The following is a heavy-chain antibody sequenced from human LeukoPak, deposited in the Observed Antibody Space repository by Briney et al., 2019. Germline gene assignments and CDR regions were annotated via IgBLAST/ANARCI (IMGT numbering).Heavy chain of an antibody. CDR1: GYSFTSYW. V-gene: IGHV5-51*01. J-gene: IGHJ4*02. Sequence: GESLKISCKGSGYSFTSYWIGWVRQMPGKGLEWMGIIYPGDSDIRYSPSFQGQVTISADKSNSTAYPQWSSLKASDTAMYYCARRDGYNSFDYWGQGTLVTVSS. CDR3: ARRDGYNSFDY. D-gene: IGHD5-24*01. CDR2: IYPGDSDI.